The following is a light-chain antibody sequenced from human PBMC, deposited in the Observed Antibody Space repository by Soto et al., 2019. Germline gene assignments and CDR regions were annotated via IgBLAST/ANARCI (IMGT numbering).Light chain of an antibody. CDR1: QSISSW. CDR3: QQYNSYQGT. J-gene: IGKJ1*01. V-gene: IGKV1-5*03. Sequence: DIQMTQSPSTLSASVGDRVTITCRASQSISSWLAWYQQKPGKAPKLLIYKASSLESGVPSRFSGSGSGTELTLTISSLQPEDLGTYYCQQYNSYQGTFGQGTKVEIK. CDR2: KAS.